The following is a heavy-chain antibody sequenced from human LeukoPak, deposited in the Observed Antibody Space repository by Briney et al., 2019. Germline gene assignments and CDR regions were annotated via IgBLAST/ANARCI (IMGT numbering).Heavy chain of an antibody. CDR1: GVSFSGYY. J-gene: IGHJ4*02. CDR3: ARGQQDY. CDR2: INHSGST. V-gene: IGHV4-34*01. D-gene: IGHD6-13*01. Sequence: PSETLSLTCAVYGVSFSGYYWSWIRQPPGKGLEWIGEINHSGSTNYNPSLKSRVTISVDTSKNQFPLKLSSVTAADTAVYYCARGQQDYWGQGTLVTVSS.